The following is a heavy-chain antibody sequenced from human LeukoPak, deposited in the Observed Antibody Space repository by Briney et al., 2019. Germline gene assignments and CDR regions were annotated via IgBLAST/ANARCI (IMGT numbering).Heavy chain of an antibody. CDR2: INHSGST. CDR3: ARGRNSDNWFDP. Sequence: SETLSLTCAVYGGSFSGYYWSWIRQPPGKGLEWIGEINHSGSTNYNPSLKSRVTISVDTSKNQFSLKLSSVTAADTAVYYYARGRNSDNWFDPWGQGTLVTVSS. J-gene: IGHJ5*02. D-gene: IGHD1-14*01. V-gene: IGHV4-34*01. CDR1: GGSFSGYY.